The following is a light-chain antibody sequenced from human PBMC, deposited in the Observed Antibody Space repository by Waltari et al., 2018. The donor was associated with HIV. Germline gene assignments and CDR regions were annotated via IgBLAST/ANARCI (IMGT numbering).Light chain of an antibody. CDR1: QSLVYSDGHTY. J-gene: IGKJ2*01. Sequence: DVVMTQSPLSLPVTLGQPASISCRSSQSLVYSDGHTYLNWFQQRPGHSPRRLIYQVSNRDSGVPDRVSGSGSGTDFTLEISRVEAEDVGVYYCMQGTHWPPYTFGQGTNLEIK. CDR3: MQGTHWPPYT. CDR2: QVS. V-gene: IGKV2-30*01.